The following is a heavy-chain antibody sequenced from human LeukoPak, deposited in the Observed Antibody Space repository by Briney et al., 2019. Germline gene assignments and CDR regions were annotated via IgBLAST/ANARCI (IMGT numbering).Heavy chain of an antibody. D-gene: IGHD3-10*01. CDR1: GFTVNSNY. CDR3: ARGMVRSYYGLDV. V-gene: IGHV3-53*01. J-gene: IGHJ6*02. Sequence: GGSLRLSCAASGFTVNSNYIHWVRQAPGKGLEWVSVIYSGGGTLYADSVKGRFTISRDISKNAVFLQMNSVRTEDTALYHCARGMVRSYYGLDVWGQGTTVIVSS. CDR2: IYSGGGT.